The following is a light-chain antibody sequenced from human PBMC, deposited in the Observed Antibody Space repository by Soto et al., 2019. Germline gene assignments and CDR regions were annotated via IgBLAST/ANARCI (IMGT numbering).Light chain of an antibody. Sequence: QSVLTQPASVSGSPGQSITISCTGTSSDVGSYNLVSWYQQHPGKAPKLMIYEGSKRPSGVSNRFSGSKSGNTASLTISGLQAEGDADYYCCSYAGSSTLYVFGTGPKVTVL. CDR1: SSDVGSYNL. V-gene: IGLV2-23*01. J-gene: IGLJ1*01. CDR2: EGS. CDR3: CSYAGSSTLYV.